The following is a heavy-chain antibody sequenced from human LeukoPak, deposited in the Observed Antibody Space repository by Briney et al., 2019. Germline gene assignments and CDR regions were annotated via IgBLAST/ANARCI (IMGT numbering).Heavy chain of an antibody. Sequence: PGGSLRLSCAASGFTFSSYSMNWVRQALGKGLEWVSSISSSSSYIYYADSVKGRFTISRDNAKNSLYLQMNSLRAEDTAVYYCARDPSGRWNDAFDIWGQGTMVTVSS. D-gene: IGHD1-1*01. CDR2: ISSSSSYI. CDR1: GFTFSSYS. CDR3: ARDPSGRWNDAFDI. V-gene: IGHV3-21*01. J-gene: IGHJ3*02.